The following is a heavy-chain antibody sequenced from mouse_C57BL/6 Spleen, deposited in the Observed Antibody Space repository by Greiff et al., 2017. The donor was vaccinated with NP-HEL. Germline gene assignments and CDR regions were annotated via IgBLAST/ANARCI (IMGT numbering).Heavy chain of an antibody. Sequence: EVQVVESGPGLVKPSQSLSLTCSVTGYSITSGYYWNWIRQFPGNKLEWMGYISYDGSNNYNPSLKNRISITRDTSKNQFFLKLNSVTTEDTATYYCARDDGVYFDYWGQGTTLTVSS. D-gene: IGHD2-3*01. CDR3: ARDDGVYFDY. J-gene: IGHJ2*01. V-gene: IGHV3-6*01. CDR1: GYSITSGYY. CDR2: ISYDGSN.